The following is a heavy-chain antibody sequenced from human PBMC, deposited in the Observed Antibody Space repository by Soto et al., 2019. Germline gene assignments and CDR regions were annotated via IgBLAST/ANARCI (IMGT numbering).Heavy chain of an antibody. CDR3: ARHGSH. CDR2: IYFSGTT. Sequence: ETLSLTCNVSGVSISDTSYYWGWIRQPPGKGLEWIGTIYFSGTTFYNPSLKSRLTISVDTSKNQFSLRLSSVTAADTAVYYCARHGSHWGQGTLVTVSS. CDR1: GVSISDTSYY. V-gene: IGHV4-39*01. J-gene: IGHJ4*02.